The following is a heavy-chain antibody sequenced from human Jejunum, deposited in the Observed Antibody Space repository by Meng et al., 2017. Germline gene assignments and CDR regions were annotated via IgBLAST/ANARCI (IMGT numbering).Heavy chain of an antibody. CDR2: MSYSGST. J-gene: IGHJ5*02. CDR3: ARDEWFGRYWGVWFDP. CDR1: GASISTTNDY. D-gene: IGHD3-10*01. Sequence: QPLLQEAGPGLVKPSETLSLTCTVSGASISTTNDYWGWIRQPPGKGLEWIGTMSYSGSTYFNPSLKGRITISTDTSKNQFSLKLNSVTAADTAVYYCARDEWFGRYWGVWFDPWGQGTLVTVSS. V-gene: IGHV4-39*07.